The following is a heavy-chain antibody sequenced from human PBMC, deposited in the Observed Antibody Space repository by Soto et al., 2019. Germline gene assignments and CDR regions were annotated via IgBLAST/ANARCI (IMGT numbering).Heavy chain of an antibody. CDR2: IYHGGST. J-gene: IGHJ4*02. CDR1: GYSISSGYY. V-gene: IGHV4-38-2*01. CDR3: VSQRTTVPTQDYFDY. Sequence: SETLSLTCAVSGYSISSGYYWGWLRQPPGKGLEWIGSIYHGGSTYYNPSLNSRVTLSIDMTNNHVSLILNSVTAADTAVYYCVSQRTTVPTQDYFDYWGPGALVTVSS. D-gene: IGHD4-17*01.